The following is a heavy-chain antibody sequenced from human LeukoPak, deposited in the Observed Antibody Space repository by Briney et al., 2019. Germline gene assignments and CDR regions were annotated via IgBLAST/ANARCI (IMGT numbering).Heavy chain of an antibody. Sequence: PSETLSLTCAVYGGSFSGYYWSWIRQPPGKGLEWIGEINHSGSTNYNPSLKSRVTISIDTSKNQFSLKLSSVTAADTAVYYCARGPRRGAFDIWGQGTMVTVSS. CDR2: INHSGST. D-gene: IGHD3-10*01. J-gene: IGHJ3*02. V-gene: IGHV4-34*01. CDR1: GGSFSGYY. CDR3: ARGPRRGAFDI.